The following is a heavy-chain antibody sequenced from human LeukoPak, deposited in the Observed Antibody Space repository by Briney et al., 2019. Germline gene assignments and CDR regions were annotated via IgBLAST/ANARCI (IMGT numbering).Heavy chain of an antibody. D-gene: IGHD2-2*01. CDR3: AREVSFSGIVLVPAAVSWFDP. CDR2: IIPMLDTA. J-gene: IGHJ5*02. Sequence: SVKVSCKASGGTVSSYTITWVRQAPGQGLEWMGRIIPMLDTANYAQKFQGRVTITADKSTRTAYMELTSLISEDTAVYYCAREVSFSGIVLVPAAVSWFDPWGQGTLVTVSS. V-gene: IGHV1-69*08. CDR1: GGTVSSYT.